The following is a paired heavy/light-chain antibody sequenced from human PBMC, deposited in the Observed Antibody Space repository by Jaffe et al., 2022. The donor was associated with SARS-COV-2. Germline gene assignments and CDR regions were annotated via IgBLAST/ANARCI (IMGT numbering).Light chain of an antibody. Sequence: DIVMTQFPDSLAVSLGERATINCKSSQSVLYSSNNKNYLAWYQQRAGQPPKLLIYWASTRESGVPDRFSGSGSGTNFTLTISSLQADDVALYFCQQYYNTPPTFGQGTKVEMK. CDR1: QSVLYSSNNKNY. CDR3: QQYYNTPPT. J-gene: IGKJ1*01. V-gene: IGKV4-1*01. CDR2: WAS.
Heavy chain of an antibody. CDR1: GFTFRDVS. J-gene: IGHJ4*02. V-gene: IGHV3-7*03. CDR2: IKPDGYER. Sequence: VQLVESGGGLVQPGGSLRLSCAASGFTFRDVSMTWVRQAPGKGLEWVANIKPDGYERYYADSVKGRFTISRDNAANSLYLQMNSLRGEDTAVYYCARRHSDSPSWSLFAYWGQGTLVTVSS. D-gene: IGHD2-2*01. CDR3: ARRHSDSPSWSLFAY.